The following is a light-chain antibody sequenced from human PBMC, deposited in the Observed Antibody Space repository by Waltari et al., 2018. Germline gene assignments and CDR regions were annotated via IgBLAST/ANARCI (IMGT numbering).Light chain of an antibody. CDR2: SAS. V-gene: IGKV1-9*01. Sequence: IQLTQSPSSLSTSVGARVTIPCLVSQCNNNYLAWYQQKPGKAPKLLLYSASTLQSGVPERFSGSGSGTDFTLTISSLQPEDFATYYCQQLNSYQWTFGQGTKVEIK. J-gene: IGKJ1*01. CDR1: QCNNNY. CDR3: QQLNSYQWT.